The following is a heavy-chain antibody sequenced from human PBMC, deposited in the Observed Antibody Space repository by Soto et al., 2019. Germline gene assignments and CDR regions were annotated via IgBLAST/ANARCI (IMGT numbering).Heavy chain of an antibody. D-gene: IGHD2-2*01. CDR3: ARLSPARGYCSSTSCRDYWYFDL. V-gene: IGHV5-10-1*01. CDR1: GYSFTSYW. J-gene: IGHJ2*01. CDR2: IDPSDSYT. Sequence: LGESLKISCKGSGYSFTSYWISWVRQMPGKGLEWMGRIDPSDSYTNYSPSFQGHVTISADKSISTVYLQWSSLKASDTAMYYCARLSPARGYCSSTSCRDYWYFDLWGRGTLVTVSS.